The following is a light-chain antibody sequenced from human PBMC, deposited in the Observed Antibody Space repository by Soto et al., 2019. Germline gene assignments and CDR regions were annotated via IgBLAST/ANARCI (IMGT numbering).Light chain of an antibody. V-gene: IGKV3-20*01. J-gene: IGKJ5*01. CDR3: QQYDDSPIT. CDR2: GAS. CDR1: QSVSSSY. Sequence: EILLTQSPGTLALSPGKRTTLSCRSSQSVSSSYLAWYQQKPGQAPRLLIYGASSRATGIPDRFSGSGSGTDFTLTITRLEPEDLAVYYCQQYDDSPITFGHGTRLEIK.